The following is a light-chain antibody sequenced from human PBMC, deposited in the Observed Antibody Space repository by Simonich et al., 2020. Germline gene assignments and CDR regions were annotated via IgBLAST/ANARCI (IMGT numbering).Light chain of an antibody. CDR3: CSYAGSSTWV. CDR1: SSDVGSYNL. Sequence: QSALTQPASVSGSPGQSITISCTGTSSDVGSYNLGSWYQQHPGKAPKLMIYEGSKRPSGVSNLFSGSNSGNTAPLTISGLQAEDEADYYCCSYAGSSTWVFGGGTKLTVL. CDR2: EGS. J-gene: IGLJ3*02. V-gene: IGLV2-23*01.